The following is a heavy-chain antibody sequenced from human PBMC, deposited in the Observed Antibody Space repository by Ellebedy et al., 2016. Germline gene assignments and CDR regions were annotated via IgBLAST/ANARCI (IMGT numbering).Heavy chain of an antibody. J-gene: IGHJ4*02. Sequence: GEFLKISCAASGFTFSAHYMDWVRQAPGKGLEWVGRIRNKDMRYTTEYAASVRNRFTISRADSESTVYLQMNRLQAEDTALYYCARVGPYCGDDCFSDYLDYWGQGSLVTVSS. V-gene: IGHV3-72*01. CDR3: ARVGPYCGDDCFSDYLDY. D-gene: IGHD2-21*02. CDR1: GFTFSAHY. CDR2: IRNKDMRYTT.